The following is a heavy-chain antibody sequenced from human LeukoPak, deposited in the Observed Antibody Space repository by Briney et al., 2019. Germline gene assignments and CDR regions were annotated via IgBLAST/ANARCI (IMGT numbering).Heavy chain of an antibody. V-gene: IGHV3-23*01. CDR3: AKGQFASGWYGGLYFDY. J-gene: IGHJ4*02. CDR1: GFTFSSYA. D-gene: IGHD6-19*01. Sequence: GGSLRLSCAASGFTFSSYAMSGVRQAPGKGLEWVSAISGSGGSTYYADSVKGRFTISRDNSKNTLYLQMNSLRAEDTAVYYCAKGQFASGWYGGLYFDYWGQGTLVTVSS. CDR2: ISGSGGST.